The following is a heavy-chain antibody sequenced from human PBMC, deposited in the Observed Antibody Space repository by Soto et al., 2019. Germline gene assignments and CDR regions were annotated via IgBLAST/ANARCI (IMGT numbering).Heavy chain of an antibody. CDR3: ARDVGGGFGELLA. Sequence: PGGALSVPCASVGVTFTNYARTLVRQGPGKGLEWFSGISGSGDSTSYADSVKGRFTISRDNSKNPLYLQMKCLRAGDTAVYYCARDVGGGFGELLARGQRTPVTVSS. CDR2: ISGSGDST. J-gene: IGHJ4*02. V-gene: IGHV3-23*01. D-gene: IGHD3-10*01. CDR1: GVTFTNYA.